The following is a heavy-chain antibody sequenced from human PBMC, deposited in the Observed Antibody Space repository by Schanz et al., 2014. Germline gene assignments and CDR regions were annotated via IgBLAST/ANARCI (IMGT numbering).Heavy chain of an antibody. D-gene: IGHD2-2*01. CDR3: ARGRVVPAAPEFDY. CDR2: IHSSGST. CDR1: GGSMTTYY. V-gene: IGHV4-4*07. J-gene: IGHJ4*02. Sequence: QVQLQESGPGLMKPSETLSLTCIVSGGSMTTYYWSWIRQPAGKGLEWIGRIHSSGSTDYNPSLKRRVPISVDTSKNQFSLRLRSVSVADTAVYYCARGRVVPAAPEFDYWGQGILVTVSS.